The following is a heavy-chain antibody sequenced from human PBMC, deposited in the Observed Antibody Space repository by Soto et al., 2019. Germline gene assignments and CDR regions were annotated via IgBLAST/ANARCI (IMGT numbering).Heavy chain of an antibody. Sequence: QVQLVQSGAEVKKPGSSVKVSCKSSGGTFSSYSINWVRQAPGQGLEWMGRIIPMFSITNYAQKSQSRVTIAAAESTSTVYMDVSSLRSEATAMYFCARERTGGAATFEHWGPGTLVAVSA. J-gene: IGHJ4*02. CDR1: GGTFSSYS. CDR3: ARERTGGAATFEH. V-gene: IGHV1-69*12. D-gene: IGHD6-13*01. CDR2: IIPMFSIT.